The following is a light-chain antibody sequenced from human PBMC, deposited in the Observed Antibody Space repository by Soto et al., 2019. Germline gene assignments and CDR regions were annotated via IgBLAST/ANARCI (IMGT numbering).Light chain of an antibody. J-gene: IGKJ3*01. CDR1: QDISTY. CDR2: DAS. V-gene: IGKV1-33*01. CDR3: QQYDNLLLT. Sequence: DIQMTQSPSSLSASVGDRVTITCQASQDISTYLNWYQQKPGKAPKLLIYDASYLETGVPSRFSGSGSGTDFTLTIISLQPEDIATYYCQQYDNLLLTFGPGTKVDI.